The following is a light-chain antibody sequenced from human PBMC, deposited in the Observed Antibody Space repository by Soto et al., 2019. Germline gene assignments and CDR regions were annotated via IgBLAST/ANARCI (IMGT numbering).Light chain of an antibody. CDR2: AAS. Sequence: DIQMTQSPSSLSASVGDRVTITCRASQSISSYLNWYQQKPGKAPKLLIYAASSLQSGVPSRFSGSGSGTEFTLTISSLQPEDFATYYCQQSYSTPPIFGQGTKLEIK. J-gene: IGKJ2*01. V-gene: IGKV1-39*01. CDR3: QQSYSTPPI. CDR1: QSISSY.